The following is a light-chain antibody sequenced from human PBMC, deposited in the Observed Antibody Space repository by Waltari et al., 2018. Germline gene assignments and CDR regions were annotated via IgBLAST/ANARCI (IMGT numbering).Light chain of an antibody. J-gene: IGKJ3*01. CDR1: QSISTY. Sequence: DIQMTQSPSSLSASVGDRVTISCRASQSISTYLNWYQQKPGKAPNLLIHAASSLQSGVPSRFRGSGSGTDFTLTISSLHPEDFATYYCQQFINDPLTFGPGTTVDVK. CDR2: AAS. V-gene: IGKV1-39*01. CDR3: QQFINDPLT.